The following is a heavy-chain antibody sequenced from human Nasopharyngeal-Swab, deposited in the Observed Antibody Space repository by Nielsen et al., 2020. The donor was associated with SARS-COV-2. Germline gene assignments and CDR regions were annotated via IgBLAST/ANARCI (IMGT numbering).Heavy chain of an antibody. J-gene: IGHJ4*02. D-gene: IGHD3-10*01. V-gene: IGHV4-31*03. CDR1: GGSISSYY. Sequence: LRLSCTVSGGSISSYYWSWIRQHPGKGLEWIGYIYYSGSTYYNPSLKSRVTISVDTSKNQFSLKLSSVTAADTAVYYCARETAMVRGYYFDYWGQGTLVTVSS. CDR3: ARETAMVRGYYFDY. CDR2: IYYSGST.